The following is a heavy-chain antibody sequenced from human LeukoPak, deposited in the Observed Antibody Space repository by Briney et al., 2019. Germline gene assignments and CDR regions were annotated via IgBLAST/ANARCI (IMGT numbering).Heavy chain of an antibody. J-gene: IGHJ4*02. CDR1: GFTFSSYA. D-gene: IGHD2-2*01. CDR2: ISGSGGST. Sequence: GGSLRLSCAASGFTFSSYAVSWVRQAPGKGLEWVSAISGSGGSTYYADSVKGRFTISRDNSKNTLYLQMNSLRAEDTAVYYCAKGWDIVVVPAASLDYWGQGTLVTVSS. CDR3: AKGWDIVVVPAASLDY. V-gene: IGHV3-23*01.